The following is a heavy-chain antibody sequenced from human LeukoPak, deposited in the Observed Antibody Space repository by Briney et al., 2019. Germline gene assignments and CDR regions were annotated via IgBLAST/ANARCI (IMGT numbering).Heavy chain of an antibody. J-gene: IGHJ4*02. Sequence: GGSLRLSCAASGFTFKDAWMSWVRQAPGKGLEWVAHMNQGGSETTNVDSVKGRFTISRDDAKNLVFLQMNSLRVEDTAVYYCARDGVAGGFDYWGQGILVTVSS. V-gene: IGHV3-7*01. CDR1: GFTFKDAW. CDR3: ARDGVAGGFDY. D-gene: IGHD6-19*01. CDR2: MNQGGSET.